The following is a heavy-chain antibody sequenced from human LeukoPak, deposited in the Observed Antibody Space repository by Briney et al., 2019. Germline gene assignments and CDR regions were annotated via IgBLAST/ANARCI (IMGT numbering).Heavy chain of an antibody. CDR2: ISSSGSTI. Sequence: GGSLRLSCAASGFTFSSYEMNWVRQAPGKGLEWVSYISSSGSTIYYADSVKGRFTISRDNAKNSLYLQMNSLRAEDTAVYYCAREKLRGNWFDPWGQGTLVTVSS. CDR1: GFTFSSYE. CDR3: AREKLRGNWFDP. D-gene: IGHD4-17*01. V-gene: IGHV3-48*03. J-gene: IGHJ5*02.